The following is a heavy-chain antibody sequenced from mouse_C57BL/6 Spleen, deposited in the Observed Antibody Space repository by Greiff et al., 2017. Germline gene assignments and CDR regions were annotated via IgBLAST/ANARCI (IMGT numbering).Heavy chain of an antibody. V-gene: IGHV5-17*01. CDR2: ISSGGSSI. Sequence: EVQVVESGGGLVQPGGSLKLSCAASGFAFSDYGMPWVRQAPEKGLEWVAYISSGGSSIYYADTVKGRFTISRDNAKNTLFLQMTSLRSEDAAMYCGGGPWRSYEVWFAYWGQGTPVTVSA. J-gene: IGHJ3*01. D-gene: IGHD2-12*01. CDR3: GGPWRSYEVWFAY. CDR1: GFAFSDYG.